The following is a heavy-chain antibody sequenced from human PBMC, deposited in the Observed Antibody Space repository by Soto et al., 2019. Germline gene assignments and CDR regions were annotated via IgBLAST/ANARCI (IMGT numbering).Heavy chain of an antibody. J-gene: IGHJ4*02. D-gene: IGHD3-22*01. CDR1: GGTFSSYA. V-gene: IGHV1-69*01. Sequence: QVQLVQSGAEVKKPGSSVKVSCKASGGTFSSYAISWVRQAPRQGLEWMGGIIPIFGTANYAQKFQGRVTITADESTSTAYMERSSLGSEDTAVYYCARDRVHYYDSSGFYEGGDYWVQGTLVTVSS. CDR2: IIPIFGTA. CDR3: ARDRVHYYDSSGFYEGGDY.